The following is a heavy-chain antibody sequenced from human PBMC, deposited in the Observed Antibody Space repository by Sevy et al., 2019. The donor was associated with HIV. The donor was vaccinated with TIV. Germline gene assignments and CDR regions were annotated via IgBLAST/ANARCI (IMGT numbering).Heavy chain of an antibody. CDR1: GFTFSSYA. Sequence: GGSLRLSCAASGFTFSSYAMHWVRQAPGKGLEWVAVISYDGSNKYYADSVKGRFTISRDNSKNTLYLQMNSLRAEDTAGYYCARERDCWSGPWWHYNDVWGQGTTVTVSS. D-gene: IGHD3-3*01. CDR3: ARERDCWSGPWWHYNDV. V-gene: IGHV3-30-3*01. CDR2: ISYDGSNK. J-gene: IGHJ6*02.